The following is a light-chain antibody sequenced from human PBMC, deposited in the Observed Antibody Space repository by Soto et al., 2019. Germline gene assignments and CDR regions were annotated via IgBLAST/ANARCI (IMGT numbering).Light chain of an antibody. CDR2: DAS. Sequence: DIQMTQSPSTLSASVGDRVTITCRASQSISSWLAWYQQKPGKAPKLLIYDASSLESGVPSRFSGSGSGTEFTLTISSLQPDDFATYYCQQYNSWATFGQGTKVDI. CDR3: QQYNSWAT. CDR1: QSISSW. V-gene: IGKV1-5*01. J-gene: IGKJ2*01.